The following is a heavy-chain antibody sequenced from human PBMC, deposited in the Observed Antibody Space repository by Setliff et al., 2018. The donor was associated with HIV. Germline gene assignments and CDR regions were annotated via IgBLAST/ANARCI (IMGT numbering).Heavy chain of an antibody. CDR2: ISSSSSTI. D-gene: IGHD3-10*02. V-gene: IGHV3-48*01. CDR3: VKVSRGTVVRGVILIGYFDY. J-gene: IGHJ4*02. Sequence: PGGSLRLSCAASGFTFSRNNMNWVRQAPGKGLEWVSYISSSSSTIYYADSVKGRFTISRDNAKNTLYLQMSSLRVEDTAVYYCVKVSRGTVVRGVILIGYFDYWGQGTLVTVSS. CDR1: GFTFSRNN.